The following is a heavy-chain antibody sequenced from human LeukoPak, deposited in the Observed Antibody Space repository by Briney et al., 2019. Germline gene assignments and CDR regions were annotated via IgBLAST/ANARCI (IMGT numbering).Heavy chain of an antibody. V-gene: IGHV4-38-2*02. J-gene: IGHJ4*02. CDR2: IYHSGST. D-gene: IGHD3-16*02. CDR3: ARGSPYHY. Sequence: SETLSLTCTVSGYSISSGYYWGWIRQPPGKGLEWIGSIYHSGSTYYNPSLKSRVTISVDTSKNQFSLKLSSVTAADTAVYYCARGSPYHYWGQGTLVTVSS. CDR1: GYSISSGYY.